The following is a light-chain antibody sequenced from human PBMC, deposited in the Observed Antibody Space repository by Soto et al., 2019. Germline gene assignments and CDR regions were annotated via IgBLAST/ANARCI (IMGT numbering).Light chain of an antibody. Sequence: DLQMTQSPSSLSASVGDRVTITCRASQSISRYLNWYQQKSGKGPKLLIYAASSLQSGVPSRFSGSGSGTDFTLTISSLQPEDFATYYCQQSYSTPYTFGQGTKVEIK. CDR1: QSISRY. CDR2: AAS. J-gene: IGKJ2*01. V-gene: IGKV1-39*01. CDR3: QQSYSTPYT.